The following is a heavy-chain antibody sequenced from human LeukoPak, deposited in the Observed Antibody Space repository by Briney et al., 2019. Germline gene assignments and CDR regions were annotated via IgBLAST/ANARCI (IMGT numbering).Heavy chain of an antibody. J-gene: IGHJ6*03. Sequence: SETLSLTCSVSGGSIRSTTYYWGWIRQPPGKGLEWIGYIYYSGSTNYNPSLKSRVTISVDTSKNQFSLKLSSVTAADTAVYYCAREAATIHYYYYMDVWGKGTTVTVSS. CDR1: GGSIRSTTYY. CDR2: IYYSGST. V-gene: IGHV4-61*01. CDR3: AREAATIHYYYYMDV. D-gene: IGHD2-15*01.